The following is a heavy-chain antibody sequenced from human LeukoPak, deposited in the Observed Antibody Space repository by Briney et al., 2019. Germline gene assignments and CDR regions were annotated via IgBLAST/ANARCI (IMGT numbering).Heavy chain of an antibody. J-gene: IGHJ4*02. Sequence: GGSLRLSCAASGFTFSSYWMHWVRQAPGKGLVWVSRINSDGISTSYADSVKGRFTISRDNAKNTLYLQMNSLRAEDTAVYYCARDSLGVDTAMVTIDYWGQGTLVTVSS. D-gene: IGHD5-18*01. V-gene: IGHV3-74*01. CDR3: ARDSLGVDTAMVTIDY. CDR2: INSDGIST. CDR1: GFTFSSYW.